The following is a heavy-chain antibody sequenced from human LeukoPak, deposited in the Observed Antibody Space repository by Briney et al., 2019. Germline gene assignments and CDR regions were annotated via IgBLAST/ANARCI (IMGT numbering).Heavy chain of an antibody. CDR3: ARGLGGDQGYFDL. V-gene: IGHV3-9*01. Sequence: GRSLRLSCAASGFIFDDYAMHWVRQAPGKGLEWVSGISWNSGSLSYADSVKGRFTISRDNAKNSLYLQMNSLRTEDTALYYCARGLGGDQGYFDLWGRGTLATVSS. CDR2: ISWNSGSL. J-gene: IGHJ2*01. CDR1: GFIFDDYA. D-gene: IGHD3-10*01.